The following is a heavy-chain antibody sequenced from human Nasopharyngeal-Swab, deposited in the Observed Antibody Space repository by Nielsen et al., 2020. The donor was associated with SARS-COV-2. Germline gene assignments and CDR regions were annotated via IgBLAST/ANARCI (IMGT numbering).Heavy chain of an antibody. CDR2: IYYSGST. V-gene: IGHV4-31*03. D-gene: IGHD5-12*01. J-gene: IGHJ5*02. CDR1: GGSISSGGYY. Sequence: SETLSLTCTVSGGSISSGGYYWSWIRQHPGKGLEWIGYIYYSGSTYYNPSLKSRVTISVDTSKNQFSLKLSSVTAADTAVYYCARGFTWWLPSLYNWFDPWGQGTLVTVSS. CDR3: ARGFTWWLPSLYNWFDP.